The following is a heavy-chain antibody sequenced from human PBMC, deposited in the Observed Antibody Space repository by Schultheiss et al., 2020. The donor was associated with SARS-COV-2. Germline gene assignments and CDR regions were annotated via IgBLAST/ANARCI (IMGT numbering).Heavy chain of an antibody. D-gene: IGHD3-22*01. CDR1: GFTFSDYY. J-gene: IGHJ4*02. V-gene: IGHV3-30-3*01. Sequence: GESLKISCEASGFTFSDYYMSWIRQAPGKGLEWVAVISYDGSNKYYADSVKGRFTISRDNSKNTLYLQMNSLRAEDTAVYYCAKNGYDSSGYDYWGQGTLVTVSS. CDR3: AKNGYDSSGYDY. CDR2: ISYDGSNK.